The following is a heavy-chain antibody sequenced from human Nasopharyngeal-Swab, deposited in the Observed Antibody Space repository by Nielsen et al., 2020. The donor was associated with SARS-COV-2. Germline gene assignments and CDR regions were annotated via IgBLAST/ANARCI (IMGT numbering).Heavy chain of an antibody. CDR3: AKSVYDILTASDY. CDR2: ISESGGIT. CDR1: GFTFAAYA. Sequence: GESLKISCAASGFTFAAYAMTWVRQAPGKGLEWVSSISESGGITYYADSVKGRFTISRDNSENTLYLQMNSLRAEGTAVYYCAKSVYDILTASDYWGQGTLVTVSS. D-gene: IGHD3-9*01. V-gene: IGHV3-23*01. J-gene: IGHJ4*02.